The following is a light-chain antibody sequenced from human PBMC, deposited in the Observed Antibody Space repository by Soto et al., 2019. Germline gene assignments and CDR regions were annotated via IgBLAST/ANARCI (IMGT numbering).Light chain of an antibody. Sequence: QSVLTQPPSASGNPGQTVTISCSGSSSSIGSYAVNWYQQFPGTAPKVLIYRNNQRPSGVPDRFSGSKSGTSAFLVISGLQSEDESDYSCATWDDSLNADVFGTGTKLTVL. V-gene: IGLV1-44*01. J-gene: IGLJ1*01. CDR2: RNN. CDR3: ATWDDSLNADV. CDR1: SSSIGSYA.